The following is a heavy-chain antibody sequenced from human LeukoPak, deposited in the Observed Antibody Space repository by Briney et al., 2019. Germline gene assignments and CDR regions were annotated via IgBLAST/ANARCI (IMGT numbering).Heavy chain of an antibody. J-gene: IGHJ4*02. Sequence: PSETLSLTCTVSGGSISSSSYYWGWIRQPPGKGLEWIVSIYYSGSTYYNPSLKSRFTLSVDTSKNQFSLKLSSVTAADTAVYYCARGGYSYGYSYWGQGTLVTVSS. CDR1: GGSISSSSYY. CDR2: IYYSGST. D-gene: IGHD5-18*01. CDR3: ARGGYSYGYSY. V-gene: IGHV4-39*01.